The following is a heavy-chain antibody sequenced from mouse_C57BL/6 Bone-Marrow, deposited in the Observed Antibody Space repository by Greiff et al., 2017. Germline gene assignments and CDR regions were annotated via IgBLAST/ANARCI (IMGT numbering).Heavy chain of an antibody. V-gene: IGHV1-26*01. Sequence: VQLQQSGPELVKPGASVKISCKASGYTFTDYYMNWVKQSNGKSLEWIGDINPNNGGTSYNQKFKGKATLTVDKSSSTAYMELRSLTSEDSAVYYCARTRSYAMDYWGQGTSVTVSS. J-gene: IGHJ4*01. CDR1: GYTFTDYY. CDR3: ARTRSYAMDY. CDR2: INPNNGGT.